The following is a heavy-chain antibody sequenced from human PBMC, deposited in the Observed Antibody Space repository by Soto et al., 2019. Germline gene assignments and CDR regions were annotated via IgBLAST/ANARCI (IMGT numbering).Heavy chain of an antibody. V-gene: IGHV1-3*01. J-gene: IGHJ6*02. Sequence: ASVKVSCKASGYTFTSYAMHWVRQAPGQRLEWMGWINAGNSNTKYSQKFQGRVTITRDTSASTAYMELSSLRSEDTAVYYCAAYYYYGMDVWGQGTTVTVSS. CDR2: INAGNSNT. CDR1: GYTFTSYA. CDR3: AAYYYYGMDV.